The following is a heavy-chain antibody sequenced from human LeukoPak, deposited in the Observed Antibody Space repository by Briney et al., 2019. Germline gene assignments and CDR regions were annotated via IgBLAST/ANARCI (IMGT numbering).Heavy chain of an antibody. Sequence: SETLSLTCTVSGGSISSYYWSWIRPPPGKGLEWIGYIYYSGSTNYNPSLKSRVTISVDTSKNQVSLKLSSVTAADTAVYYCARIGGSSDFFDYWGQGTLVTVSS. CDR3: ARIGGSSDFFDY. V-gene: IGHV4-59*01. CDR2: IYYSGST. CDR1: GGSISSYY. J-gene: IGHJ4*02. D-gene: IGHD1-26*01.